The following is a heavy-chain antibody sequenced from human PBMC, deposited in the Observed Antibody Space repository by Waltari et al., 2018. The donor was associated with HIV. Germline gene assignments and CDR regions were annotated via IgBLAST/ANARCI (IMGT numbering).Heavy chain of an antibody. J-gene: IGHJ6*02. CDR2: INPNSGGT. D-gene: IGHD5-18*01. CDR1: GYTFRDYY. CDR3: ARDAEVLGYSYRNYYYYYGMDA. V-gene: IGHV1-2*04. Sequence: QVQLVQSGAEVQKVGASVKVSCKASGYTFRDYYLNWVRQAPGQGLEWMGWINPNSGGTTYAQKFQGWVTMTRDTSVSTAYMELSRLRSDDTAVYYCARDAEVLGYSYRNYYYYYGMDAWGQGTTVTVSS.